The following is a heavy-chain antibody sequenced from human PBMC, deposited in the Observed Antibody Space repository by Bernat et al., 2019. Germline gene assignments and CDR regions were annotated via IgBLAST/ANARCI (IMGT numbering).Heavy chain of an antibody. V-gene: IGHV3-21*01. CDR3: ASGFPYYYYGMDV. Sequence: EVQLVESGGGLVKPGGSLRLTCAASGFTFSSYSMNWVRQAPGKGLEWVSAISSSSSYIYYADAWRGRFTISRDNAKNSLYLQMNSLRAEDTAVYYCASGFPYYYYGMDVWGQGTTVTVSS. CDR2: ISSSSSYI. CDR1: GFTFSSYS. D-gene: IGHD2-21*01. J-gene: IGHJ6*02.